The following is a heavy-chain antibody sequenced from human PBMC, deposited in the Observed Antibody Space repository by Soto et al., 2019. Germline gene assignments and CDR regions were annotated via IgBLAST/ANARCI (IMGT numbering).Heavy chain of an antibody. J-gene: IGHJ6*02. CDR3: ARLYGRIISLNGYYYYYGMDV. CDR1: GFSLSTSGMC. Sequence: SGPTLVNPTQTLTLTCTFSGFSLSTSGMCVSWIRQPPGKALEWLALIDWDDDKYYSTSLKTRLTISKDTSKNQVVLTMNNMDPVDTATYYCARLYGRIISLNGYYYYYGMDVWGQGTTVTVSS. CDR2: IDWDDDK. D-gene: IGHD1-1*01. V-gene: IGHV2-70*01.